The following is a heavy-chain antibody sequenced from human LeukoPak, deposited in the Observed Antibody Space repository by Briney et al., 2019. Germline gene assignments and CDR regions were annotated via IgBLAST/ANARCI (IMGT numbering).Heavy chain of an antibody. CDR3: AQDLHPIVGAKTFDS. CDR1: GFTFSTYG. V-gene: IGHV3-30*02. J-gene: IGHJ4*02. Sequence: PVGSLRLSCAVSGFTFSTYGMRWVRQAPGKGREWVAFIRSDGRNKYYAHSVPRRITTTRDTSTNTLYVEINSLRAEDTAVYYCAQDLHPIVGAKTFDSSGRGTLVTVSS. CDR2: IRSDGRNK. D-gene: IGHD1-26*01.